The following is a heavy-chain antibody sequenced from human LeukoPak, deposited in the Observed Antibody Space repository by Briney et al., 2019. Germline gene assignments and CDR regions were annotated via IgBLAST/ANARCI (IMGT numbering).Heavy chain of an antibody. V-gene: IGHV3-30*02. J-gene: IGHJ4*02. CDR3: AKDLSPLGYFDWLFIFDY. D-gene: IGHD3-9*01. Sequence: GGSLRLSCAASGFTFNWFGMHWVRQAPGKGLQWVSFIRYDGSNKFYADSVKGRFTISRDNSKDTLYLQMNSLRPEDTAVYYCAKDLSPLGYFDWLFIFDYWGQGTLVTVSS. CDR2: IRYDGSNK. CDR1: GFTFNWFG.